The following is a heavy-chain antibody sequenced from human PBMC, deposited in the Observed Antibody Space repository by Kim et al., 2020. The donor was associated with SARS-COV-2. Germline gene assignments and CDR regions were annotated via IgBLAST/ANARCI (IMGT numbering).Heavy chain of an antibody. CDR1: GFTFSSYA. Sequence: GGSLRLSCAASGFTFSSYAMHWVRQAPGKGLEWVAVIWYDGSNKYYADSVKGRFTISRDNSKNTLYLQMNSLRAEDTAVYYCAKVCDSSGYYCHWGQGTLVTVSS. CDR2: IWYDGSNK. J-gene: IGHJ4*02. D-gene: IGHD3-22*01. CDR3: AKVCDSSGYYCH. V-gene: IGHV3-33*06.